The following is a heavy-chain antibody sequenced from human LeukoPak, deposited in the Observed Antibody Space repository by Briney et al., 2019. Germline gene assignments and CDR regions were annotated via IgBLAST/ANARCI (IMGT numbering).Heavy chain of an antibody. Sequence: GGSLRLSCAASGLTVSINYMSWVRQAPGKGLEWVSVIYSGGSTYYADSVQGRFTVSRDNFKNTLYLQMNSLRTEDTAVYYCARDPGTIFDVLNYHFDNWGQGTLVTVSS. D-gene: IGHD3-3*01. CDR1: GLTVSINY. J-gene: IGHJ4*02. CDR2: IYSGGST. CDR3: ARDPGTIFDVLNYHFDN. V-gene: IGHV3-66*02.